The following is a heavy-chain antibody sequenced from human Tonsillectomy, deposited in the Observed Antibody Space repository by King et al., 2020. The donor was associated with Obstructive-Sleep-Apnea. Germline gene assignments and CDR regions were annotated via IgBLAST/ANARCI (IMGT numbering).Heavy chain of an antibody. CDR1: GFTFSSYG. Sequence: HVQLVESGGGVVQPGRSLRLSCAASGFTFSSYGMHWVRQPPGKGLEWVAFIRFDGSNKYYADSVKGRFTISRDNSKNMLYLQMSSLRGEDTAVYYCAKSTGQRSPRDYYYYAMDVWGQGTTVTVSS. J-gene: IGHJ6*02. CDR2: IRFDGSNK. V-gene: IGHV3-30*02. CDR3: AKSTGQRSPRDYYYYAMDV. D-gene: IGHD1-14*01.